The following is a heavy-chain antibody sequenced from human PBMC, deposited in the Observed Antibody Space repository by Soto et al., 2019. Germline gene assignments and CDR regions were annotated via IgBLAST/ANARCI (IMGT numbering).Heavy chain of an antibody. CDR2: ISNNGDTA. V-gene: IGHV3-23*01. CDR1: GFTFSSYA. D-gene: IGHD3-16*02. J-gene: IGHJ4*02. Sequence: EVQLLESGGGLVQPGGSLTLSCATSGFTFSSYAMVWVRQAAEKGLEGVASISNNGDTAYYADSVKGRFSISRGNSEYXPYLQMNGLRADDTALYFCAKSRVFIGAIVTLLDSWGQGTQVTVSS. CDR3: AKSRVFIGAIVTLLDS.